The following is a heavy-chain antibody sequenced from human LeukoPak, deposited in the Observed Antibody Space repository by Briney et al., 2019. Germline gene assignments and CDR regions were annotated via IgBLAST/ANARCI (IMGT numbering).Heavy chain of an antibody. V-gene: IGHV3-33*01. CDR1: GFTFSSYG. D-gene: IGHD2-21*02. Sequence: GGSLRLSCAASGFTFSSYGMHWVRQAPGKGLEWVAVIWYDGSNKYYADSVKGRFTISRDNSKNTLYLQMNSLRAEDTAVYYCARVRLSSDFYFDYWGQGTLVTVSS. CDR3: ARVRLSSDFYFDY. J-gene: IGHJ4*02. CDR2: IWYDGSNK.